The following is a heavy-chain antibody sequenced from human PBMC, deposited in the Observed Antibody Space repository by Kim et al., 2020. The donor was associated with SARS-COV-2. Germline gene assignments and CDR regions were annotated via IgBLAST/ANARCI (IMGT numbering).Heavy chain of an antibody. CDR1: GFTFSTYE. CDR2: ISTSGSTI. D-gene: IGHD2-2*01. J-gene: IGHJ6*02. Sequence: GGSLRLSCAASGFTFSTYEMNWVRQAPGKGLEWISYISTSGSTIYYADSVKGRFTISRDNAKSSLSLQMNSLRAEDTAVYYCARSLYCSSISCFYGMDVWGQGTTVTVSS. V-gene: IGHV3-48*03. CDR3: ARSLYCSSISCFYGMDV.